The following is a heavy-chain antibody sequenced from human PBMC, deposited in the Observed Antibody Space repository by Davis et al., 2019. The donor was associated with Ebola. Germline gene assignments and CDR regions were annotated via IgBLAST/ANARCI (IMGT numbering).Heavy chain of an antibody. D-gene: IGHD1-1*01. Sequence: GESLKISCAASGFTFSSYAMHWVRQAPGKGLEWVAVISYDGSNKYYADSVKGRFTISRDNSKNTAYLQMNSLKTEDTAVYYCTGTMTGSSDYWGQGTLVTVSS. CDR3: TGTMTGSSDY. V-gene: IGHV3-30-3*01. CDR1: GFTFSSYA. J-gene: IGHJ4*02. CDR2: ISYDGSNK.